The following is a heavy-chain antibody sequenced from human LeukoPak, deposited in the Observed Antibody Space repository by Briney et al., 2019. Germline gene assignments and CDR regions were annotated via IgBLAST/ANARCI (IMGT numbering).Heavy chain of an antibody. CDR1: GFTFRTYS. D-gene: IGHD6-6*01. Sequence: PGKSLRLSCAASGFTFRTYSMHWVRQAPGKGLEWMTVISYDGSNEYYADSVKGRFTVSRDNSQNTLYLHMNSLGAEDTAIYYCAKDRIASPPQGRFDPWGQGTLVTVSS. CDR2: ISYDGSNE. V-gene: IGHV3-30-3*01. CDR3: AKDRIASPPQGRFDP. J-gene: IGHJ5*02.